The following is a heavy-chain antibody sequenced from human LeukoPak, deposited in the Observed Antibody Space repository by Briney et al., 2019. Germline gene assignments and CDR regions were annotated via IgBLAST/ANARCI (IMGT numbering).Heavy chain of an antibody. CDR3: ARGFPLTGYPYYYYMDV. Sequence: SETLSLTCAVYGGSFSGYYWGWIRQPPGKGLEWIGEINHSGSTNYNPSLKSRVTISVDTSKNQFSLKLSSVTAADTAVYYCARGFPLTGYPYYYYMDVWGKGTTVTVSS. CDR2: INHSGST. J-gene: IGHJ6*03. D-gene: IGHD3-9*01. CDR1: GGSFSGYY. V-gene: IGHV4-34*01.